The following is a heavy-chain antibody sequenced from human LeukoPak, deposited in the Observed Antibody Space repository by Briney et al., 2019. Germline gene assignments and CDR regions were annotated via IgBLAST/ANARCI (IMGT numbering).Heavy chain of an antibody. D-gene: IGHD6-13*01. J-gene: IGHJ1*01. Sequence: SETLSLTCAVSGGSTSSNNWWSWVRQPPGKGLEWIGEIFHGGSTNYSPSLKSRVTLSLDKSKNQFSLRLTSVTAADTAVYYCAKSPIAAAGIDYFQYWGQGTLVTVSS. V-gene: IGHV4-4*02. CDR3: AKSPIAAAGIDYFQY. CDR1: GGSTSSNNW. CDR2: IFHGGST.